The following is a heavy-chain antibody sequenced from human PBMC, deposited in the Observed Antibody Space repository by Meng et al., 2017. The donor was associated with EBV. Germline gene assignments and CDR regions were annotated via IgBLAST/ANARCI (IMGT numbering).Heavy chain of an antibody. V-gene: IGHV1-69*01. D-gene: IGHD3-10*01. CDR1: GGTFRGDA. J-gene: IGHJ4*02. Sequence: HVEFGQSGAWVKTPGSAVTVPCKTSGGTFRGDAVSWVRQAPGQGLEWMGGLIPMSDAPHYAQKFQGRVTMTADESTNTHYMDLSGLRFEDTAVYYCASESGRGFTPDYWGQGTLVTVSS. CDR2: LIPMSDAP. CDR3: ASESGRGFTPDY.